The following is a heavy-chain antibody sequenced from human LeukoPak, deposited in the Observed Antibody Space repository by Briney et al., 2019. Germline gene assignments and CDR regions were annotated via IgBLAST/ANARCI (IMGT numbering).Heavy chain of an antibody. V-gene: IGHV4-59*01. Sequence: SETLSLTCSVSGGSISGYYWAWVRQPPGKGLEWVAYIYYSGSTNYNPSLKSRVTISVDTSKNQFSLKLSSVTAADTAVYYCARQPSSWFTSFDSWGQGTLVTVSS. CDR3: ARQPSSWFTSFDS. J-gene: IGHJ4*02. CDR2: IYYSGST. CDR1: GGSISGYY. D-gene: IGHD6-13*01.